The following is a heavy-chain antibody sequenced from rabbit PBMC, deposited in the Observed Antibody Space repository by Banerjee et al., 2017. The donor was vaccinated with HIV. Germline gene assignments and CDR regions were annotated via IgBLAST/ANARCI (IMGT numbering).Heavy chain of an antibody. CDR3: ARRYGNTYYTL. V-gene: IGHV1S45*01. J-gene: IGHJ4*01. D-gene: IGHD8-1*01. Sequence: QEQLVESGGGLVQPEGSLTLTCTASGFSFSSSYYMCWVRQAPGKGLEWIGCIYAGSSGTTYYASWAKGRFTISKTSSTTVTLQMTSLTAADTATYFCARRYGNTYYTLWGPGTLVTVS. CDR1: GFSFSSSYY. CDR2: IYAGSSGTT.